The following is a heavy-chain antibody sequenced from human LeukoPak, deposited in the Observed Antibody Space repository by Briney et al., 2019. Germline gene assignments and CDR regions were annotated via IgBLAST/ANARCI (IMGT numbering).Heavy chain of an antibody. D-gene: IGHD4-23*01. CDR2: INQHGTDK. J-gene: IGHJ4*02. V-gene: IGHV3-7*05. CDR3: AANGGPFDF. Sequence: GGSLRLSCAASGFTSSSYWMSWVRQAPGKGLEWVANINQHGTDKYYVDSVRGRFTISRDNAKNSLYLQMNSLRAEDTAVYYCAANGGPFDFWGQGTLVTVSS. CDR1: GFTSSSYW.